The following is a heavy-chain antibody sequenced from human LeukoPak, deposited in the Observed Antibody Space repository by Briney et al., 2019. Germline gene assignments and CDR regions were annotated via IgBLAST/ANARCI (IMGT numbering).Heavy chain of an antibody. Sequence: SETLSLTCTVSGGSISSGGYYWSWIRQHPGKGLERIGYIYYSGSTNYNPSLKSRVTISVDTSKNQFSLKLSSVTAADTAVYYCARHFLEGAYYDILTGYYKNDAFDIWGQGTMVTVSS. V-gene: IGHV4-61*08. J-gene: IGHJ3*02. CDR3: ARHFLEGAYYDILTGYYKNDAFDI. CDR2: IYYSGST. CDR1: GGSISSGGYY. D-gene: IGHD3-9*01.